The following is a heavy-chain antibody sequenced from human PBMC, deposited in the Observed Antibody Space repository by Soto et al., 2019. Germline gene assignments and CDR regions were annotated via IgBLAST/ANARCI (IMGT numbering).Heavy chain of an antibody. CDR3: ARDHPLGGGPKRDFEY. Sequence: QVQLVQSGAEVKKPGASVKVSCKASGYTFTDYYIHWVRQAPGQGLEWMGLINPSGGSASYAQKFRGRGTMTRDKSNSRVYIELRSLRSKDTAVYYCARDHPLGGGPKRDFEYWGQGTLVTVSS. D-gene: IGHD3-16*01. V-gene: IGHV1-46*01. J-gene: IGHJ4*02. CDR1: GYTFTDYY. CDR2: INPSGGSA.